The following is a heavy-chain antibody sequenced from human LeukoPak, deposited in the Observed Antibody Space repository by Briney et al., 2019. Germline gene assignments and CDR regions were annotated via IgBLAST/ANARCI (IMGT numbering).Heavy chain of an antibody. CDR1: GFTFSSYG. D-gene: IGHD3-10*01. Sequence: GRSLRLSCAASGFTFSSYGMHWVRQAPGKGLEGISYISSSGATKDYADSVRGRFTISRDNAKNLLFLEMNSLRNEDTAVYYCARDKRQKSGPKRYFDYWGQGILVTVSS. V-gene: IGHV3-48*02. J-gene: IGHJ4*02. CDR2: ISSSGATK. CDR3: ARDKRQKSGPKRYFDY.